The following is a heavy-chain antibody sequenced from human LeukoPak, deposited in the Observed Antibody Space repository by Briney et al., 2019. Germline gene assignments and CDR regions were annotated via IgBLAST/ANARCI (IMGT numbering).Heavy chain of an antibody. CDR3: VRDGEGVAISVNYWFDP. V-gene: IGHV1-8*01. D-gene: IGHD3-10*01. CDR1: GFTFTSYD. Sequence: ASVKVSCKASGFTFTSYDIIWVRQASGQGLEWMGWMNPNNGNTGYAQKFQGRVTMTRDTSISTAYMELRGLRSEDTAVYYCVRDGEGVAISVNYWFDPWGQGTLVTVSS. J-gene: IGHJ5*02. CDR2: MNPNNGNT.